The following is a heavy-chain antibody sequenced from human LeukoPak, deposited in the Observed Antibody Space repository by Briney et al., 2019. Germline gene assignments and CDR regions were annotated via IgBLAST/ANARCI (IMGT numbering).Heavy chain of an antibody. J-gene: IGHJ4*02. D-gene: IGHD3-22*01. Sequence: AGGSLRLSCAASGFTFSTYAMSWVRQAPGKGLEWVSTISGSGGSTYYADSVKGRFTISRDNSKNTLYLQMNSLRAEDTAVYYCAKDDDSTGYPSYYFDYWGQGTLVTVSS. CDR1: GFTFSTYA. CDR2: ISGSGGST. CDR3: AKDDDSTGYPSYYFDY. V-gene: IGHV3-23*01.